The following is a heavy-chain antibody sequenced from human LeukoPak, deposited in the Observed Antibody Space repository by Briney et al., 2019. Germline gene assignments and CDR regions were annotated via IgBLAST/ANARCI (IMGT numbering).Heavy chain of an antibody. J-gene: IGHJ4*02. V-gene: IGHV1-46*01. CDR1: GYTFTNSY. CDR2: INPDGGNT. Sequence: ASVKVSCKASGYTFTNSYIHWVRQAPGQVLEWMGLINPDGGNTNYAQNFQGRVTLTRDTSTSTVYMELSSLRSEDTAIYYCARNSGWYGVSWGQGTLVTVSS. CDR3: ARNSGWYGVS. D-gene: IGHD6-19*01.